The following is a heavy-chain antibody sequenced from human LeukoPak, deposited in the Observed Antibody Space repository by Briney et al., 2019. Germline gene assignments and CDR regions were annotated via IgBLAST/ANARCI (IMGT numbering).Heavy chain of an antibody. V-gene: IGHV3-43*02. CDR1: GFTFDDYP. Sequence: RPGGSLRLSCAASGFTFDDYPMHWDRQGPGKGLEWVSLINGDGGRTYYVDSVKGRFTISRDNSKNSLYLQMNSLRTEDTALYYCAKGMYYYDSSGYSSPIDYWGQGTLVTVSS. CDR2: INGDGGRT. D-gene: IGHD3-22*01. J-gene: IGHJ4*02. CDR3: AKGMYYYDSSGYSSPIDY.